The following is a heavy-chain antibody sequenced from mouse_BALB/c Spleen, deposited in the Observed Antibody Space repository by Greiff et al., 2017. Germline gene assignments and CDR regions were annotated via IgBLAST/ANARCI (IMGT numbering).Heavy chain of an antibody. CDR3: ARDRVVTGPYYAMDY. V-gene: IGHV5-4*02. CDR2: ISDGGSYT. Sequence: DVKVEESGGGLVKPGGSLKLSCAASGFTFSDYYMYWVRQTPETRLEWVATISDGGSYTYYPDSVKGRFTISRDNAKNNLYLQMSSLKSEDTAMYYCARDRVVTGPYYAMDYWGQGTSVTVAS. J-gene: IGHJ4*01. CDR1: GFTFSDYY. D-gene: IGHD2-13*01.